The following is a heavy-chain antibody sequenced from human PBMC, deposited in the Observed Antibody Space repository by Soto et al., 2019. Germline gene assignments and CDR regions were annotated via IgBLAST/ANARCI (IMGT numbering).Heavy chain of an antibody. Sequence: PSETLSLTCTVSGGSVSSGSYYWSWIRQSPGKGLEWIGYIYYSGSTNYNPSLKSRVTISVDTSKNQFSLKLSSVTAADTAGYYCARALGDIVVVTAYFDYWGQGTLVTVSS. J-gene: IGHJ4*02. V-gene: IGHV4-61*01. D-gene: IGHD2-21*02. CDR3: ARALGDIVVVTAYFDY. CDR2: IYYSGST. CDR1: GGSVSSGSYY.